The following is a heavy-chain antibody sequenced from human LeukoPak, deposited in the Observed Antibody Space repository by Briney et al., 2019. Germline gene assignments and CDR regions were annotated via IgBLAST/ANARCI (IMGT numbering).Heavy chain of an antibody. V-gene: IGHV3-48*02. J-gene: IGHJ1*01. CDR1: GFTFSAYS. D-gene: IGHD3-22*01. Sequence: GGSLRLSCAASGFTFSAYSMNWVRQAPGKGLDWVSYISSRSFTIYYADSVKGRFTISRDNAKNSLYLEMNSLRDEDTAVYYCARSWLSQAGSEYFQHWGQGTLVTVSS. CDR2: ISSRSFTI. CDR3: ARSWLSQAGSEYFQH.